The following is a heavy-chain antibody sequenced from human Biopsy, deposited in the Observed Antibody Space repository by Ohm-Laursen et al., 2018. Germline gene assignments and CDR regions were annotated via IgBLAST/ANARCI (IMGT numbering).Heavy chain of an antibody. D-gene: IGHD1-26*01. CDR1: GDSFTSYA. J-gene: IGHJ5*02. Sequence: SVKVSCKASGDSFTSYAIGWVRQAPGQGLEWMGGIIPIPNVAAYAQKFQGRITITADGSTSTAYMELSSLTSDDTAVYFCARGEGSSWFDPWGHGTLVTVSS. V-gene: IGHV1-69*10. CDR2: IIPIPNVA. CDR3: ARGEGSSWFDP.